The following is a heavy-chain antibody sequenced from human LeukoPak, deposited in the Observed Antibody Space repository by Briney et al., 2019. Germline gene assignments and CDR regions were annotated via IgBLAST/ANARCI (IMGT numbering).Heavy chain of an antibody. Sequence: SETLSLTCAVYGGSFSGYYWSWTRQPPGKGLEWIGEINHSGSTNYNPSLKSRVTISVDTSKNQFSLKLSSVTAADTAVYYCARGRSEGIAAAGFDYWGQGTLVTVSS. CDR3: ARGRSEGIAAAGFDY. J-gene: IGHJ4*02. CDR1: GGSFSGYY. V-gene: IGHV4-34*01. D-gene: IGHD6-13*01. CDR2: INHSGST.